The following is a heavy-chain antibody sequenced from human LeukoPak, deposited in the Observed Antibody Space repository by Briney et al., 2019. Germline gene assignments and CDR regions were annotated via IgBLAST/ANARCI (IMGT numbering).Heavy chain of an antibody. CDR3: AREPAIFKAYFDY. CDR2: ISYDGSNK. J-gene: IGHJ4*02. Sequence: GGSLRLSCAASGFTFSSYAKHWVRQAPGKGLEWVAVISYDGSNKYYADSVKGRFTISRDNSKNTLYLQMNSLRAEDTAVYYCAREPAIFKAYFDYWGQGTLVTVSS. CDR1: GFTFSSYA. V-gene: IGHV3-30-3*01.